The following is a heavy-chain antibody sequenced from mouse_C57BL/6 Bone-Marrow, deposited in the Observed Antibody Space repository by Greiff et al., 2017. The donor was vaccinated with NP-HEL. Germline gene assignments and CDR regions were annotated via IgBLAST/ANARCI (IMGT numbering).Heavy chain of an antibody. V-gene: IGHV1-64*01. CDR2: IHPNSGST. D-gene: IGHD1-1*01. CDR3: APWYYGSSHLYFDV. CDR1: GYTFTSYW. J-gene: IGHJ1*03. Sequence: VQLQQPGAELVKPGASVKLSCKASGYTFTSYWMHWVKQRPGQGLEWIGMIHPNSGSTNYNEKFKSKATLTVDKSSSTAYMQLSSLTSEDSAVYYCAPWYYGSSHLYFDVWGTGTTVTVSS.